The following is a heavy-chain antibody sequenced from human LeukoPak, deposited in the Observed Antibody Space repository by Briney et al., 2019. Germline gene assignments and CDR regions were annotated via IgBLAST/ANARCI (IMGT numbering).Heavy chain of an antibody. D-gene: IGHD2-15*01. CDR3: ARHFSPRWKHDAFDI. CDR1: GGSISRYY. V-gene: IGHV4-59*08. Sequence: SETLSLTCTVSGGSISRYYWSWIRQPPGRGLEWIGYIYYSGSTNYNPSLKSRVTISVDTSKNQFSLKLSSVTAADTAVYYCARHFSPRWKHDAFDIWGQGTMVTVSS. J-gene: IGHJ3*02. CDR2: IYYSGST.